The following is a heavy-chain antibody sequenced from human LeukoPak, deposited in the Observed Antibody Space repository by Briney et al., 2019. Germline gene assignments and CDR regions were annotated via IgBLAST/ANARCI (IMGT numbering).Heavy chain of an antibody. V-gene: IGHV4-59*11. CDR3: ARATGGLTLFDY. D-gene: IGHD3-10*01. Sequence: PSETLSLTCTVSRGSLSSHSWSWIRQPPGKGLDWTGSVSYSGFTKYNPSLESRVSMSVDTSKDQFSLRLSSVTAADTAFYYCARATGGLTLFDYWGQGTPVTVSS. J-gene: IGHJ4*02. CDR2: VSYSGFT. CDR1: RGSLSSHS.